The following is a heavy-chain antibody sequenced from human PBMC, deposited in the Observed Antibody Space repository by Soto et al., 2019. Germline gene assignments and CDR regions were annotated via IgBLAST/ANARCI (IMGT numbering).Heavy chain of an antibody. J-gene: IGHJ6*02. CDR1: GGTFSSYA. Sequence: ASGKVSCKASGGTFSSYAISWVLQAPGQGLEWMGGIIPIFGTANYAQKFQGRVTITADKSTSTAYMELSSLRSEDTAVYYCAGAHYDFWSGYRYLYGMDVWGQGTTVTVSS. CDR3: AGAHYDFWSGYRYLYGMDV. V-gene: IGHV1-69*06. CDR2: IIPIFGTA. D-gene: IGHD3-3*01.